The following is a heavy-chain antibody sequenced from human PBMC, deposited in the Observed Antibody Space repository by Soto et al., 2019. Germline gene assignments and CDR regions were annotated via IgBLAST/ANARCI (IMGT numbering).Heavy chain of an antibody. CDR1: GFTFTSSA. Sequence: SVKVSCKASGFTFTSSAVQWVRQARGQRLEWIGWIVVGSGNTNYAQKFQERVTITRDMSTSTAYTELSSLRSEDTAVYYCAAVFSSSWFPYYSGMDVWGQGTTVTVSS. V-gene: IGHV1-58*01. CDR3: AAVFSSSWFPYYSGMDV. D-gene: IGHD6-13*01. J-gene: IGHJ6*02. CDR2: IVVGSGNT.